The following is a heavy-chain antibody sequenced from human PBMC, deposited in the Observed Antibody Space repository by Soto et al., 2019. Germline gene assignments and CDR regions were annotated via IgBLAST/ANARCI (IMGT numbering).Heavy chain of an antibody. Sequence: EVQLLESGGGLVQPGGSLRLSCAASGFTFSSYAMSWVRQAPGKGLEWVSAISGSGLSTFYRDSVKGRFTISRDNSKNTLFLQMNSLRAEDTAVYYCVFSRGGEPGGGLDYWGQGTLVTVSS. CDR1: GFTFSSYA. CDR2: ISGSGLST. CDR3: VFSRGGEPGGGLDY. J-gene: IGHJ4*02. D-gene: IGHD3-16*01. V-gene: IGHV3-23*01.